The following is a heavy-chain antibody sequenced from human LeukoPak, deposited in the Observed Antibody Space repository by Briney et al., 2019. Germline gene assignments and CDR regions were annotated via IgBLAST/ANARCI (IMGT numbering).Heavy chain of an antibody. D-gene: IGHD5-18*01. CDR1: GGTFSSYA. J-gene: IGHJ4*02. Sequence: EASVKVSCKASGGTFSSYAISWVRQAPGQGLEWMGGIIPIFGTANYAQKFQGRVTITADESTSTAYMELSSLRSEDTAVYYCARASAPGGSIQLWTSDYWGQGTLVTVSS. V-gene: IGHV1-69*13. CDR2: IIPIFGTA. CDR3: ARASAPGGSIQLWTSDY.